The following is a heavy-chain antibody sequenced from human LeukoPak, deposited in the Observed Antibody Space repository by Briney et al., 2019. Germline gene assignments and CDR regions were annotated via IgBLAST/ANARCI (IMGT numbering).Heavy chain of an antibody. J-gene: IGHJ4*02. D-gene: IGHD3-22*01. Sequence: GGSLRLSCAASGFTFSSYSMNWVRQAPGKGLEWVSYISSSSRTIYYTDSVKGRFTISRDNAKNSLYLQMNSLRAEDTAVYYCAKGGDYHDSSGPPDYWGQGTLVTVSS. CDR2: ISSSSRTI. CDR1: GFTFSSYS. V-gene: IGHV3-48*01. CDR3: AKGGDYHDSSGPPDY.